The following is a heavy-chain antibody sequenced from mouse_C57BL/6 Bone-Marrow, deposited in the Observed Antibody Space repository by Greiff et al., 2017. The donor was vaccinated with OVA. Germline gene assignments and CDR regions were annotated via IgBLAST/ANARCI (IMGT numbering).Heavy chain of an antibody. CDR1: GFTFSSYT. V-gene: IGHV5-9*01. CDR3: ARQGYYGSGAMDY. Sequence: VQLKESGGGLVKPGGSLKLSCAASGFTFSSYTMSWVRQTPEKRLEWVATISGGGGNTYYPDSVKGRFTISRDNAKNTLYLQMSSLRSEDTALYYCARQGYYGSGAMDYWGQGTSVTVSS. D-gene: IGHD1-1*01. CDR2: ISGGGGNT. J-gene: IGHJ4*01.